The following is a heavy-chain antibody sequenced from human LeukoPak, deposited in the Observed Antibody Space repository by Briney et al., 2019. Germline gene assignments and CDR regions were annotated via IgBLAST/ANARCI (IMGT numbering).Heavy chain of an antibody. Sequence: SETLSLTCTVSGGSISSYYWSWIRQPAGKGLEWIGYIYHSGSTNYNPSLKSRVTISLDTSKNQFSLKLTSVTAADTAVYHCARDLAGFDYWGQGTLVTVSS. CDR2: IYHSGST. CDR3: ARDLAGFDY. D-gene: IGHD6-25*01. CDR1: GGSISSYY. J-gene: IGHJ4*02. V-gene: IGHV4-59*01.